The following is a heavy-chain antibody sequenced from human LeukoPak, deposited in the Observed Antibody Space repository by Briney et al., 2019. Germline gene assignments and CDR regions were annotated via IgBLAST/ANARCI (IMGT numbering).Heavy chain of an antibody. V-gene: IGHV3-13*01. J-gene: IGHJ6*03. CDR3: ARGPPRGKYYYMDV. CDR2: IGIASDT. D-gene: IGHD1-1*01. CDR1: GFTFSSFD. Sequence: QSGGSLRLSCAASGFTFSSFDMRWVRQPTGQGLEWVSTIGIASDTYYPGSVEGRFTLSRDNAKNSLYLQMNSLTAGDTAVYYCARGPPRGKYYYMDVWGKGTTVTVSS.